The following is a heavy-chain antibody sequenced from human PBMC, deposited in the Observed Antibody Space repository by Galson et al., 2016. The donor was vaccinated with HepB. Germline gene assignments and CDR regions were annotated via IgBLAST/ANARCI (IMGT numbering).Heavy chain of an antibody. CDR2: IDWDDDK. V-gene: IGHV2-70*04. CDR3: ARIYCSGGSCVFDP. D-gene: IGHD2-15*01. CDR1: GFSLSTSDMR. J-gene: IGHJ5*02. Sequence: PALVKPTQTLTLTCTFSGFSLSTSDMRVSWIRQPPGKALEWLARIDWDDDKFYSTSLKTRLTIPKDTSKNQVVLTMTNMDPVDTASYYCARIYCSGGSCVFDPWGQGTLVTVSS.